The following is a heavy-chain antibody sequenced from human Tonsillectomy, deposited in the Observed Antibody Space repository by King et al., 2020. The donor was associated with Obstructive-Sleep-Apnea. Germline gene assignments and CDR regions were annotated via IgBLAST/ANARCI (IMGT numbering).Heavy chain of an antibody. D-gene: IGHD3-22*01. CDR1: GFTFDDYA. V-gene: IGHV3-9*01. CDR2: ISWNSGSI. Sequence: VQLVESGGGLVQPGRSLRLSCAASGFTFDDYAMHWVRQAPGKGLEWVSSISWNSGSIAYADSVKGRFTISRDNAKNSLYLQMNGLRAEDTALYYCVKGTDDDYDSRGYAFDMWGQGTMVTVSS. CDR3: VKGTDDDYDSRGYAFDM. J-gene: IGHJ3*02.